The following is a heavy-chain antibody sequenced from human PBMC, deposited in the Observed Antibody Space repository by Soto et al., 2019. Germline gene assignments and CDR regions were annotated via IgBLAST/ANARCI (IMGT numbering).Heavy chain of an antibody. CDR2: INPNSGGT. J-gene: IGHJ4*02. Sequence: EASVKVSCKASGYTFTGYYMHWVRQAPGQGLEWMGWINPNSGGTNYAQKFQGRVTMTRDTSISTAYMELSRLRSDDTAVYYCARERGTYSSTFDYWGQGTLVTVS. CDR3: ARERGTYSSTFDY. D-gene: IGHD6-13*01. V-gene: IGHV1-2*02. CDR1: GYTFTGYY.